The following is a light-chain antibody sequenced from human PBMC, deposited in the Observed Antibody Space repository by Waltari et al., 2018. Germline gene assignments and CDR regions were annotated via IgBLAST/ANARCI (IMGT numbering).Light chain of an antibody. CDR3: QQYNAWPLT. J-gene: IGKJ3*01. Sequence: DRVMTQSPVILSVSPGERAILSCRANQCIGNNLSWYQKKPGQPPRLLIYSASTRVTGIPARFSGSGSGTQFNLTISSLQSEDFAVYFCQQYNAWPLTFGPGTKVHIK. CDR1: QCIGNN. CDR2: SAS. V-gene: IGKV3-15*01.